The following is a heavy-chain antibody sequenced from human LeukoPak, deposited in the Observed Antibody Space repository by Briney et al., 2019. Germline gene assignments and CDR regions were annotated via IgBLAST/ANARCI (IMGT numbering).Heavy chain of an antibody. Sequence: GGSLRLSCAGSGFTFSSNPLSWVRQAPGKGLEWVSVINPSGGNTYYADSVRGRFTISRDNSKNTLYLQMNTLRAEDTAVYYCATTKQARRYFDYWGQGTLVPSPQ. CDR2: INPSGGNT. V-gene: IGHV3-23*01. D-gene: IGHD1-1*01. J-gene: IGHJ4*02. CDR3: ATTKQARRYFDY. CDR1: GFTFSSNP.